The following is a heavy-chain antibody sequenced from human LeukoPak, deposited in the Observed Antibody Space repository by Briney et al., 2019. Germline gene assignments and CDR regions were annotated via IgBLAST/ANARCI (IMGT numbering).Heavy chain of an antibody. D-gene: IGHD3-10*01. V-gene: IGHV4-39*02. CDR2: IHFSGGT. J-gene: IGHJ4*02. Sequence: SETLSLTCTFSGGSFSSGTFYWAWVRQPPGKGLEWIGSIHFSGGTYYNPSLKSRVTISVDTSKNQFSLKVTSVTAADTAVYFCARDSLGSGSYYDYWGQGTLVTVSS. CDR1: GGSFSSGTFY. CDR3: ARDSLGSGSYYDY.